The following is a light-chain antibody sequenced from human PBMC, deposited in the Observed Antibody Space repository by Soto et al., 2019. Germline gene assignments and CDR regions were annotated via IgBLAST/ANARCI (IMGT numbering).Light chain of an antibody. Sequence: EIVLTHSPGTLSFSPGEIGTLSFGASQSVSSNYLAWYQQKPGQAPRLLIYGASSRATGIPDRFSGSGSGTDFTLTISRLETEDFALYYCQQYGSSPLTFGGGTKVDIK. CDR1: QSVSSNY. V-gene: IGKV3-20*01. CDR2: GAS. CDR3: QQYGSSPLT. J-gene: IGKJ4*01.